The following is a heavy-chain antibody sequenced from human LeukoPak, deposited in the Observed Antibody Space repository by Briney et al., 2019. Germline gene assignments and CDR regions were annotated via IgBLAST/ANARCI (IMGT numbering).Heavy chain of an antibody. J-gene: IGHJ3*02. CDR3: VGELLTATGTIGAFD. D-gene: IGHD1-1*01. CDR2: IWPNESNK. Sequence: GRSLRLSCAASGFTFSTYGMHWVRPAPGKGMEWGAVIWPNESNKYHADSVKGRFTISRDNSKSTLLLQMSSLAAEDTAVYYCVGELLTATGTIGAFDMGPRDNGHRLF. V-gene: IGHV3-33*01. CDR1: GFTFSTYG.